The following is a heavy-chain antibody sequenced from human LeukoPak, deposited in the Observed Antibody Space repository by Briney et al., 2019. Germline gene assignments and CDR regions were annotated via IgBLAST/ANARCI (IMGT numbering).Heavy chain of an antibody. V-gene: IGHV3-33*01. D-gene: IGHD3-3*01. CDR1: GFTFSNYG. Sequence: GGSLRLSCAASGFTFSNYGMHWVRQAPGKGLEWVAVVWSDGTTKDYVDSVKGRFTISRDNAKNSLYLQMNSLRAEDTAVYFCARDRSEYDYYYYYGMDVWGQGTTVTVSS. CDR2: VWSDGTTK. CDR3: ARDRSEYDYYYYYGMDV. J-gene: IGHJ6*02.